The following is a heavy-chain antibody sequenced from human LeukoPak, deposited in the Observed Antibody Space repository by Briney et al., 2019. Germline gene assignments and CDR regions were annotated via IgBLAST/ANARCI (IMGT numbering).Heavy chain of an antibody. D-gene: IGHD3-9*01. V-gene: IGHV3-23*01. CDR1: GFTFSSYG. Sequence: GGSLRLSCEASGFTFSSYGMRWVRQAPGKGLEWVSAISNSGDSTYYADSVKGRFTISRDNSKNTLYLQMNSLRAEDTALYYCAKAYDTGGDYWGQGTLVTVSS. CDR2: ISNSGDST. J-gene: IGHJ4*02. CDR3: AKAYDTGGDY.